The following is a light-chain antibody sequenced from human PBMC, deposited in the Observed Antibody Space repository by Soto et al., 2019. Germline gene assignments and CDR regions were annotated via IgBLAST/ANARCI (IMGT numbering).Light chain of an antibody. CDR1: QSVSSDY. J-gene: IGKJ1*01. Sequence: EILLTQSPGTASLTPGEKATLSCRSIQSVSSDYLAWYPQRPGQAPRLLIYGASRRATGIPDRFSGSGSGTQFTLTINRLEPEDFAVYYCQAFGTSPRWTFGQGTKVDIK. CDR3: QAFGTSPRWT. V-gene: IGKV3-20*01. CDR2: GAS.